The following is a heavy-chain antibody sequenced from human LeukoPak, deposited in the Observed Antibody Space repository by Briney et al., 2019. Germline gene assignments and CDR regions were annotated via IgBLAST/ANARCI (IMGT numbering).Heavy chain of an antibody. CDR1: GYTLTELS. D-gene: IGHD2-2*01. Sequence: ASVTVSCKVSGYTLTELSMHWVRQAPGKGLEWMGGFDPEDGETIYAQKFQGRVTMTEDTSTDTAYMELSSLRSEDTAVYYCATLGYCSRTSCYGWFDPWGQGTLVTVSS. V-gene: IGHV1-24*01. J-gene: IGHJ5*02. CDR2: FDPEDGET. CDR3: ATLGYCSRTSCYGWFDP.